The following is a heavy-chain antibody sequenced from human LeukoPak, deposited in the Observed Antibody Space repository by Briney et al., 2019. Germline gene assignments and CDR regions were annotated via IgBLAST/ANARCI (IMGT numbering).Heavy chain of an antibody. CDR2: INHSGST. D-gene: IGHD1-26*01. CDR1: GGSFSGYY. V-gene: IGHV4-34*01. CDR3: ARGSAPEVGATPPTGYFDY. J-gene: IGHJ4*02. Sequence: KPSETLSLTCAVYGGSFSGYYWSWIRQPPGKGLEWIGEINHSGSTNYNPSLKSRVTISVDTSKNQFSLKLSSVTAADTAVYYCARGSAPEVGATPPTGYFDYWGQGTLVTVSS.